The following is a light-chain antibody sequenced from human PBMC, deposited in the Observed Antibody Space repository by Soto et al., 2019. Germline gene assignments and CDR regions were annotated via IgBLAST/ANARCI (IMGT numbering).Light chain of an antibody. J-gene: IGLJ1*01. CDR3: SSYTSSSTRL. CDR2: DVS. Sequence: QSALTQPASVSGSPGQSITISCTGSSSDIGGYNYVSWYQQHPGKATKLMIYDVSNRPSGVSNRFSGSKSGNTASLTISGLQAEDEADYYCSSYTSSSTRLFGTGTKVTVL. V-gene: IGLV2-14*01. CDR1: SSDIGGYNY.